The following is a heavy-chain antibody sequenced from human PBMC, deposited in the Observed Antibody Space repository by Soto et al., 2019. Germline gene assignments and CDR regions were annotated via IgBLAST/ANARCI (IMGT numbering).Heavy chain of an antibody. D-gene: IGHD2-8*02. CDR2: INHSGST. CDR1: GGSFSGYY. Sequence: QVPLQQWGGGLLKASETLALPCAVYGGSFSGYYLAWIRQPPGTGLEWIGEINHSGSTNYNPSLKSRVTISVDTSKNQFSLKLTSVTAADTAVYYCARDKITGLFDYWGQGTLVTVSS. CDR3: ARDKITGLFDY. J-gene: IGHJ4*02. V-gene: IGHV4-34*01.